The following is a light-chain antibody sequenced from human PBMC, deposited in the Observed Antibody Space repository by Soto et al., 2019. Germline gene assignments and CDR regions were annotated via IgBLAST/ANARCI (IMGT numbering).Light chain of an antibody. CDR1: SSDVGGYNY. Sequence: QSVLTQPASVSGSPGQSITISCTGTSSDVGGYNYVSWYQQYPGKAPKLMIYEVTNRPSGVSNRFSGSKSGNTASLTISGLQAEDEADYYCSSYTSSTLGVLFGGGTKVTVL. CDR3: SSYTSSTLGVL. CDR2: EVT. J-gene: IGLJ2*01. V-gene: IGLV2-14*01.